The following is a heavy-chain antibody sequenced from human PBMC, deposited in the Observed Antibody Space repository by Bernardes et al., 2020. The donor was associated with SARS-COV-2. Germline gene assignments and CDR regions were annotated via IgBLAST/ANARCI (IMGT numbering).Heavy chain of an antibody. D-gene: IGHD6-13*01. CDR1: GFTFSRFG. CDR3: HTQAEGGTEFDP. V-gene: IGHV3-33*01. J-gene: IGHJ5*02. CDR2: IWFDGSER. Sequence: GGSLRLSCEASGFTFSRFGMHWVRQAPGKGLEWVAVIWFDGSERHYGDSVKGRFTISRDNSKNTLYLQMNSLRAEDTGMYYCHTQAEGGTEFDPWGQGTLVTVSS.